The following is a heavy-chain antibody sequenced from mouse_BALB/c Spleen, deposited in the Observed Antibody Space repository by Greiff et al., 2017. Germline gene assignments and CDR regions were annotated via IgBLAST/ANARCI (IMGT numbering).Heavy chain of an antibody. CDR1: GFSLTSSG. J-gene: IGHJ3*01. Sequence: VMLVESGPGLVQPSQSLSITCTVSGFSLTSSGVHWVRQSPGKGLEWLGVIWSGGSTDYNAAFISRLSISKDNSKSQVFFKMNSLQANDTAIYYCARKNYRYDWVAYWGQGTLVTGSA. CDR2: IWSGGST. V-gene: IGHV2-2*02. D-gene: IGHD2-14*01. CDR3: ARKNYRYDWVAY.